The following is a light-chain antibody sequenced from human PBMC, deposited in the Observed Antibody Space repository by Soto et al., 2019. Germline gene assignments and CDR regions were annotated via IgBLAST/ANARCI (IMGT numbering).Light chain of an antibody. V-gene: IGKV3-20*01. Sequence: EDVLTQSPGTLSLSPGERATLSCRASQSVGRNYLAWYQQKPGQAPRLLIFDASSRATGIPDRFSGGGSGTDFTLTINRVEPEDFAVFYCQQYAASPLTFGQGTKVEI. CDR1: QSVGRNY. J-gene: IGKJ1*01. CDR2: DAS. CDR3: QQYAASPLT.